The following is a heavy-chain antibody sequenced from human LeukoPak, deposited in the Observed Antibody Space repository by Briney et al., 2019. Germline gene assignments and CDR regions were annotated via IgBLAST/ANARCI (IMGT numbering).Heavy chain of an antibody. CDR1: GFIFSSSG. J-gene: IGHJ4*02. D-gene: IGHD2-21*01. CDR2: ISYDGSEK. Sequence: PGRSLRLSCAVSGFIFSSSGIHWVRQAPGKGLVWVAGISYDGSEKYYAESVKGRFTISRDNSKNTLYLQMNSLRAEDTALYYCAKSSAYWATGYFDYWGQGTLVTVSS. CDR3: AKSSAYWATGYFDY. V-gene: IGHV3-30*18.